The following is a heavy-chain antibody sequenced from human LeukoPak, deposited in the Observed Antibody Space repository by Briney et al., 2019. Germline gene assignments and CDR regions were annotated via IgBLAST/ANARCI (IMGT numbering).Heavy chain of an antibody. Sequence: GGSLRLSCAASGFTFDDYAMHWVRQAPGKGLEWVSGISWNSGSIGYADSVKGRFTISRDNAKNSLYLQMNSLRAEDTAVYYCAKPLPGSDYWGQGTLVTVSS. CDR1: GFTFDDYA. CDR2: ISWNSGSI. V-gene: IGHV3-9*01. J-gene: IGHJ4*02. CDR3: AKPLPGSDY.